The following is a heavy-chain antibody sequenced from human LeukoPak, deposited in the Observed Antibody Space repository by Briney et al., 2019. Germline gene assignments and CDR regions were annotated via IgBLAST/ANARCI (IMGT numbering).Heavy chain of an antibody. CDR1: GFTVNSND. CDR2: IASDGRT. CDR3: AKGKSITIFGVD. J-gene: IGHJ4*02. Sequence: GGSLRLSCAASGFTVNSNDMSWVRQAPGKGLEWVSVIASDGRTYYADSVKGRFTISRDNSKNTLGLQMNSLRAEDTAVYYCAKGKSITIFGVDWGQGTLVTVSS. V-gene: IGHV3-66*01. D-gene: IGHD3-3*01.